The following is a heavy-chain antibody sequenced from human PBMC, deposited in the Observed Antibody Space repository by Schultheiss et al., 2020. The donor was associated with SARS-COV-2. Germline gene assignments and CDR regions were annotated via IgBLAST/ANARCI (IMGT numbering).Heavy chain of an antibody. J-gene: IGHJ4*02. CDR1: GFTFSSYA. V-gene: IGHV3-30-3*01. CDR3: ARDGGGKGDDY. CDR2: ISYDGSNK. D-gene: IGHD3-16*01. Sequence: GGSLRLSCAASGFTFSSYAMHWVRQAPGKGLEWVAVISYDGSNKSCADSVKGRFTISRDNSENTLYLQMSSLRAEDTAVYYCARDGGGKGDDYWGQGTLVTVSS.